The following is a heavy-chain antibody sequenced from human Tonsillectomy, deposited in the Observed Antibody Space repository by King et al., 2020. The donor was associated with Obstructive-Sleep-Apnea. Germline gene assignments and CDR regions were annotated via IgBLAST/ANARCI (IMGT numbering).Heavy chain of an antibody. J-gene: IGHJ4*02. Sequence: VQLVESGGGLVQPGGSLRLSCAAPGFTFCSYWMHWVRQSPGKGLLWVSRISSDGSVQTHADFVKGRFTVSRDDAKNTLYLQMNSLRADDTAVYYCVRAVAGFGDYWGQGTLVTVSS. D-gene: IGHD6-19*01. V-gene: IGHV3-74*02. CDR1: GFTFCSYW. CDR2: ISSDGSVQ. CDR3: VRAVAGFGDY.